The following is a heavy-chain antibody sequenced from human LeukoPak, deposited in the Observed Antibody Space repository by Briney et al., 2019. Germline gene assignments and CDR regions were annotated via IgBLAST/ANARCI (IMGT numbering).Heavy chain of an antibody. CDR2: INPDSGAT. CDR3: AILPGDYFDY. Sequence: ASVKVSCKASGYRFSASSMHWVRQAPGQGLEWMGWINPDSGATNYAQKFQGRVIMTSDTSISTAYMELSRLRSDDTAVYYCAILPGDYFDYWGQGTLVTVSS. V-gene: IGHV1-2*02. CDR1: GYRFSASS. J-gene: IGHJ4*02.